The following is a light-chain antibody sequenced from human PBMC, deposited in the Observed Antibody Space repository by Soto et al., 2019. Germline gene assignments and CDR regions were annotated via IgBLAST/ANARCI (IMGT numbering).Light chain of an antibody. CDR3: CSYAGSYTLV. Sequence: QSALTQPRSVSGSPGQSVTISCTGTSSDVGGYNYVSWYQQHPGKAPKLMIYDVSKRPSGVPDRFSGSKSGNTASLTISGHPAEDEAYYYCCSYAGSYTLVFGGGTKVTVL. CDR2: DVS. CDR1: SSDVGGYNY. J-gene: IGLJ3*02. V-gene: IGLV2-11*01.